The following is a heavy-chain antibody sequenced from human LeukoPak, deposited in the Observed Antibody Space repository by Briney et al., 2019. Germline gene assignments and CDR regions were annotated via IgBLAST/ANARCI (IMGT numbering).Heavy chain of an antibody. CDR3: ARDGFRGSYFDY. CDR2: IWYDGSNK. V-gene: IGHV3-33*01. CDR1: GFTFSSYG. Sequence: QPGRSLRLSCAASGFTFSSYGMHWVSQAPGKGLEWVAVIWYDGSNKYYADSVKGRFTISRDNSKNTLYLQMNSLRAEDTAVYYCARDGFRGSYFDYWGQGTLVTVSS. J-gene: IGHJ4*02. D-gene: IGHD1-26*01.